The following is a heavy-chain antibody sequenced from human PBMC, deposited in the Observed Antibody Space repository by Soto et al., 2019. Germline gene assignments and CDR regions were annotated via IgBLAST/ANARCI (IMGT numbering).Heavy chain of an antibody. CDR2: IYYSGST. V-gene: IGHV4-31*03. Sequence: QVQLQESGPGLVKPSQTLSLTCTVSGGSISSGGYYWSWIRQHPGKGLEWIGYIYYSGSTYYNPSLKSRVTISVDASKNQFSLXXXXXXXXXXXXXXXXXXXSIXGQGTLVTVSS. CDR3: XXXXXSI. J-gene: IGHJ4*02. CDR1: GGSISSGGYY.